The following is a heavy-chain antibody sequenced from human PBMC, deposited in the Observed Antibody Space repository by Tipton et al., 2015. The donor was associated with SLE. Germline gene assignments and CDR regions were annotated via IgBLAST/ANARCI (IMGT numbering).Heavy chain of an antibody. V-gene: IGHV4-34*01. CDR2: ISHSGIT. J-gene: IGHJ6*03. Sequence: TLSLTCSVYGGSFSGYYWNWIRQPPGKGLEWIGEISHSGITNYNPSLKSRVTISVDTSKNQFSLKLRSVTAADTAVYYCARAPGLERDYYYYYHMDVWGKGTTVTVSS. CDR1: GGSFSGYY. CDR3: ARAPGLERDYYYYYHMDV. D-gene: IGHD3/OR15-3a*01.